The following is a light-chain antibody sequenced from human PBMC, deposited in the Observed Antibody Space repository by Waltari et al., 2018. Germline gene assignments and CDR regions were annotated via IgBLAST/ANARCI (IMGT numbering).Light chain of an antibody. J-gene: IGLJ2*01. Sequence: QSALTQPRSVSGSPGQSVTISCTGTSSDVGGYNYGPWYQQHPGKAPKLRIYYFSTRPSGVPDRFSGSKSGNTASLTISGLQTEDEADYYCCSFAGSHTYVVFGGGTKLTVL. CDR1: SSDVGGYNY. CDR2: YFS. V-gene: IGLV2-11*02. CDR3: CSFAGSHTYVV.